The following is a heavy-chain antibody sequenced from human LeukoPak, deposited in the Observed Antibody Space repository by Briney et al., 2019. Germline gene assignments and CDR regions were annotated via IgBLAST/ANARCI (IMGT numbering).Heavy chain of an antibody. J-gene: IGHJ6*02. CDR1: GFTVSSNY. CDR2: IYSGGST. D-gene: IGHD2-21*01. CDR3: ARDDDGDYCYGMDV. V-gene: IGHV3-66*01. Sequence: GGSLRLSCAASGFTVSSNYMSWVRQAPGKGLEWVSVIYSGGSTYYADSVKGRFTISRDNSKNTLYLQMNSLRAEDTAVYYCARDDDGDYCYGMDVWGQGTTVTVSS.